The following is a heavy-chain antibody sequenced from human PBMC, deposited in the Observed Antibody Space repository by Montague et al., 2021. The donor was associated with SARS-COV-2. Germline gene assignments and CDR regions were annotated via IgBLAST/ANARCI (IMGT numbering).Heavy chain of an antibody. Sequence: SLRLSCAASGFTFSSYAMHLVRQAPGKGLEWVAVISYDGSNKYYADSVKGRFTISRDNSKNTLYLQMNSLRAEDTAVYYCARDHPILWLVDGYFDYWGQGTLVTGSS. J-gene: IGHJ4*02. CDR1: GFTFSSYA. D-gene: IGHD2-21*01. CDR2: ISYDGSNK. CDR3: ARDHPILWLVDGYFDY. V-gene: IGHV3-30*04.